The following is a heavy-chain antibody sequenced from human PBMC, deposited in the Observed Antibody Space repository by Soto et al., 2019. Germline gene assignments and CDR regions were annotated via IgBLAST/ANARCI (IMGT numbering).Heavy chain of an antibody. V-gene: IGHV1-69*01. D-gene: IGHD4-17*01. CDR2: IIPIFGTA. CDR1: GGTFSSYV. J-gene: IGHJ4*02. Sequence: QVQLVQSGAEVKKPGSSVKVSCKASGGTFSSYVISWVRQAPGQGLEWMGGIIPIFGTANYAQKFQGRVTTTADESTSTAYMELSSLRSEDTAVYYCASTGGGDYGGNSDFDYWGQGTLVTVSS. CDR3: ASTGGGDYGGNSDFDY.